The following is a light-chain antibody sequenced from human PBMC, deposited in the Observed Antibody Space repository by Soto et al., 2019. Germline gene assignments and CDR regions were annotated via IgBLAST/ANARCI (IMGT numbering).Light chain of an antibody. V-gene: IGLV2-8*01. J-gene: IGLJ2*01. CDR1: SSDVGGYDY. CDR2: EVT. Sequence: QSALTQPPSASGSPGQSVTISCTGTSSDVGGYDYVSWYQQQSGKAPKLIIYEVTNRPSGVPDRFSGSKSGNTASLTVSGLQVEDEADYYCSSYASISNVIFGGGTKVTVL. CDR3: SSYASISNVI.